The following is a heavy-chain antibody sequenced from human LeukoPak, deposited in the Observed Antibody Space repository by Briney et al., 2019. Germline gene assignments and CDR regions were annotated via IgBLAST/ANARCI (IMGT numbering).Heavy chain of an antibody. CDR3: AKESPDYYGMDV. Sequence: PGGSLRLSCAASGFTFYDYAMHGVRQAPGKGLEWVSLISWDGGSTYYADSVKGRFTISRDNSKNSLYLQMNSLRAEDTALYYCAKESPDYYGMDVWGQGTTVTVSS. CDR1: GFTFYDYA. J-gene: IGHJ6*02. V-gene: IGHV3-43D*03. CDR2: ISWDGGST.